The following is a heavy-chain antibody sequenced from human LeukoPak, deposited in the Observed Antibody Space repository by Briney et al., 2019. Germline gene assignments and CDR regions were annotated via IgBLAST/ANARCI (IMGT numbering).Heavy chain of an antibody. CDR1: GGSISSYY. CDR3: AGHHSSSWSGGYWFDP. CDR2: IYYSGST. D-gene: IGHD6-13*01. V-gene: IGHV4-59*08. J-gene: IGHJ5*02. Sequence: PSETLSLTSTVSGGSISSYYWSWIRQPPGKGLEWIGYIYYSGSTNYNPSLKSRVTISVDTSKNQFSLKLSSVTAADTAVYYCAGHHSSSWSGGYWFDPWGQGTLVTVSS.